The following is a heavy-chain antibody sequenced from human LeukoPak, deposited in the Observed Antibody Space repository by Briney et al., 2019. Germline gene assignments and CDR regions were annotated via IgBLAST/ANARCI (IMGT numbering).Heavy chain of an antibody. V-gene: IGHV1-69*05. CDR2: IIPIFGTA. J-gene: IGHJ4*02. D-gene: IGHD6-13*01. Sequence: SVKVSCKASGGTFSSYAISWVRQAPGQGLEWMGGIIPIFGTANYAQKFQGRVMITTDESTSTAYMELSSLRSEDTAVYYCASENRDPEYSSSWYDYWGQGTLVTVSS. CDR3: ASENRDPEYSSSWYDY. CDR1: GGTFSSYA.